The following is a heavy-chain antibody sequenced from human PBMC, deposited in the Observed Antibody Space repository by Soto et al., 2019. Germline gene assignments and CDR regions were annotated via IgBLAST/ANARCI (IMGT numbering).Heavy chain of an antibody. CDR1: GFSLTTDRVG. J-gene: IGHJ4*02. V-gene: IGHV2-5*02. Sequence: QITLKESGPTLVKPTQTLTLTCTFSGFSLTTDRVGVAWIRQPPGEALEWLAVIYWDDSKTYRPSLGSRLTINKDTSNNQVALTMTNDDSLDTATYYCAHAYGGRFLYWGQGTLVTVSS. CDR3: AHAYGGRFLY. CDR2: IYWDDSK. D-gene: IGHD1-26*01.